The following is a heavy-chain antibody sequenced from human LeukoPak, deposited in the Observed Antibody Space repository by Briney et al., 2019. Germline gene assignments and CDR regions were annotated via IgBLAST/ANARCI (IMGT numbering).Heavy chain of an antibody. Sequence: SETLSLTCAVYGGSFSGYYWSWIRQPPGKGLEWIGEINHSGSTNYNPSLKSRVTISVDTSKNQLSLKLSSVTAADTAVYYCARGGYCSSTSCYYNWFDPWGQGTLVTVSS. CDR1: GGSFSGYY. CDR3: ARGGYCSSTSCYYNWFDP. V-gene: IGHV4-34*01. CDR2: INHSGST. D-gene: IGHD2-2*01. J-gene: IGHJ5*02.